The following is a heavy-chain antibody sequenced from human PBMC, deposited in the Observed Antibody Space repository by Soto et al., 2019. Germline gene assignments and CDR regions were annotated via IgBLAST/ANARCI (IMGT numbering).Heavy chain of an antibody. V-gene: IGHV3-23*01. CDR3: AKVSISTASYHYYAMDV. J-gene: IGHJ6*02. CDR1: GFTFSTYA. D-gene: IGHD3-9*01. CDR2: IGGLSGGT. Sequence: EVQLLESGGGSVQPGGALRLSCVASGFTFSTYAMSWVRQAPGKGLEWVSGIGGLSGGTDYADSVKGRLTISRDNSKNTPYLQMNSLRAEDTAVYFCAKVSISTASYHYYAMDVWGQGATVTVSS.